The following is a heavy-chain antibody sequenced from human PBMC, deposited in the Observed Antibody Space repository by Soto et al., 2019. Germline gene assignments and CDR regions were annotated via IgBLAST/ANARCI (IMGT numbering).Heavy chain of an antibody. CDR2: INSDGSST. Sequence: PGWSLRLSCAASGFTFSSYWMHWVRQAPGKGLVWVSRINSDGSSTSYADSVKGRFTISRDNAKNTLYLQMNSLRAEDTAVYYCARVRLPQGTDYWGQGTLVTVSS. CDR3: ARVRLPQGTDY. D-gene: IGHD4-17*01. CDR1: GFTFSSYW. V-gene: IGHV3-74*01. J-gene: IGHJ4*02.